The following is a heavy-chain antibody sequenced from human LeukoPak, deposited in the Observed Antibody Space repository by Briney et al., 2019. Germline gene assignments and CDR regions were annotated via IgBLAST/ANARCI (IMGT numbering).Heavy chain of an antibody. V-gene: IGHV4-39*01. CDR3: ARHEGGYDILTGYFTHGFDI. D-gene: IGHD3-9*01. J-gene: IGHJ3*02. Sequence: SETLSLTCTVSGGSIRSSSYYWGWIRQPPGKGLGWIGSIYYSGSTYYNPSLKSRVTMSVDTSKNQFSLKLSSVTAADTAVYYCARHEGGYDILTGYFTHGFDIWGQGTMVTVSS. CDR1: GGSIRSSSYY. CDR2: IYYSGST.